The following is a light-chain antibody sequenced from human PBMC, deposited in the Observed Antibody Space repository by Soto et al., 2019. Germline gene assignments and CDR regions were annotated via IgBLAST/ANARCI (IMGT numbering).Light chain of an antibody. V-gene: IGLV2-11*01. CDR2: DVS. J-gene: IGLJ1*01. Sequence: QSALTQPRSVSGTPGQSVSISCTGTSSDVGGYNYVSWYQQHPGKATIVMIYDVSKRPSGVPDRFSGSKAGKTASLTSSGLQSEDEAEYYCCSYAGRFTYVFGTGTKVTVL. CDR1: SSDVGGYNY. CDR3: CSYAGRFTYV.